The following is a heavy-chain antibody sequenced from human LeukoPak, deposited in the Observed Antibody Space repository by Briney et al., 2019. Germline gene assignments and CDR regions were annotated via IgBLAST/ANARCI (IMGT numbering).Heavy chain of an antibody. CDR1: GYTFTSYG. V-gene: IGHV1-18*01. CDR3: ARDRGRIAAARPDAFDI. J-gene: IGHJ3*02. CDR2: ISAYNGNT. Sequence: GASVKVSCTASGYTFTSYGISWVRQAPGQGREWMGWISAYNGNTNYAQKLQGRVTMTTDTSTSTAHMELRSLRSDDTAVYYCARDRGRIAAARPDAFDIWGQGTMVTVSS. D-gene: IGHD6-13*01.